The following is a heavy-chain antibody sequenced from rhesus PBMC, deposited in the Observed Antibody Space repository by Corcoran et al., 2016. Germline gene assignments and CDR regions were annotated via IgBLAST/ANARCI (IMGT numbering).Heavy chain of an antibody. CDR3: ATSWGDYNLPV. CDR2: VDPEDGEA. CDR1: GYTFTDYY. D-gene: IGHD3-34*01. J-gene: IGHJ5-1*01. V-gene: IGHV1-111*02. Sequence: EVQLVQSGAEVKKPGASVKISCKASGYTFTDYYLHWVRQAPGKGLEWMGLVDPEDGEAIPTQKCQDRVTITADTSTEPAYMELSSLRSEDTAVYYCATSWGDYNLPVWGPGVLVTVSS.